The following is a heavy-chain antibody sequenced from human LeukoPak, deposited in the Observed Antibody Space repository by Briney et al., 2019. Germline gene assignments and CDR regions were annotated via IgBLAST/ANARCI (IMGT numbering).Heavy chain of an antibody. J-gene: IGHJ3*02. CDR2: IFYSGRT. CDR1: GGSISSYY. CDR3: ARDTVGATFPGAFDI. Sequence: PSETLSLTCTVSGGSISSYYWNWIRQPPGKGLEWIGYIFYSGRTSYNPSLKSRVTLSVDTSKNWFSLRLTSVTAADTAVYYCARDTVGATFPGAFDIWGQGTMVTVSS. D-gene: IGHD1-26*01. V-gene: IGHV4-59*01.